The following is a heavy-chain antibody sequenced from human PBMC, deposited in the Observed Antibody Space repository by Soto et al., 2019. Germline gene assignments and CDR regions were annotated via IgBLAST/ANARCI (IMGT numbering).Heavy chain of an antibody. J-gene: IGHJ6*02. CDR3: ARDLKLRFLEWSAPLLGYYYGMDV. V-gene: IGHV1-46*01. CDR1: GYTFTSYY. Sequence: GASVKVSCKASGYTFTSYYMHWVRQAPGQGLEWMGIINPSGGSTSYAQKFQGRVTMTRDTSTSTVYMELSSLRSEDTAVYYCARDLKLRFLEWSAPLLGYYYGMDVWGQGTTVTV. D-gene: IGHD3-3*01. CDR2: INPSGGST.